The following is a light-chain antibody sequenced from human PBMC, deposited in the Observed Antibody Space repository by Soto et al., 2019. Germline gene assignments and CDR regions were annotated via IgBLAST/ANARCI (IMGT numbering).Light chain of an antibody. J-gene: IGKJ4*01. Sequence: EIVLTQSPGTLSLSPGERATLSCRASQSVSSSYLAWYQQKPGQAPRQLIYGASSRATGIPDRFRGSGSGTGLTLTITRLEPEDFAVYYCQHYRTSFGGGTRVEIK. CDR2: GAS. CDR3: QHYRTS. CDR1: QSVSSSY. V-gene: IGKV3-20*01.